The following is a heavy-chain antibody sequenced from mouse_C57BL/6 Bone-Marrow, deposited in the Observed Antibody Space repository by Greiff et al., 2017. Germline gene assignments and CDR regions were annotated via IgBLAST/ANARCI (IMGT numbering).Heavy chain of an antibody. CDR1: GYTFTSYG. D-gene: IGHD1-1*01. Sequence: ESGAELARPGASVKLSCKASGYTFTSYGISWVKQRTGQGLEWIGEIYPRSGNTYYNEKFKGKATLTADKSSSTAYMELRSLTSEDSAVYFCAREDYGSSLYWYFDVWGTETTVTVSS. CDR3: AREDYGSSLYWYFDV. CDR2: IYPRSGNT. V-gene: IGHV1-81*01. J-gene: IGHJ1*03.